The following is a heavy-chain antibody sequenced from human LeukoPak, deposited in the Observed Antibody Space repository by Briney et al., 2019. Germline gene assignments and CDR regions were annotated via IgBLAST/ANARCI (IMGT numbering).Heavy chain of an antibody. CDR1: GYTITELS. CDR3: ATDQGRADDAFDI. Sequence: ASVKVSCKVSGYTITELSMHWVRQAPGKGHEWMGGFDLEDGGTIYAQKFQGRVTMTEDTSTDTAYMELSSLRSEDTAVYYCATDQGRADDAFDIWGQGTMVTVSS. J-gene: IGHJ3*02. CDR2: FDLEDGGT. V-gene: IGHV1-24*01. D-gene: IGHD2-15*01.